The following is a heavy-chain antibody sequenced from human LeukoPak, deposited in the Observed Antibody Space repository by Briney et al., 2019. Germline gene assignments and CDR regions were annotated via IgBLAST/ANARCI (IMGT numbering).Heavy chain of an antibody. J-gene: IGHJ4*02. CDR2: ISPASSTI. CDR1: GFTFSSYS. D-gene: IGHD6-13*01. V-gene: IGHV3-48*02. CDR3: ARRGSSSSLDY. Sequence: GSLRLSCAASGFTFSSYSMNWVRQAPGKGLEWVSYISPASSTIYYADSVKGRFTISRDNAKDSLFLQMNSLRDGDTAVYYCARRGSSSSLDYWGQGTLVTVSS.